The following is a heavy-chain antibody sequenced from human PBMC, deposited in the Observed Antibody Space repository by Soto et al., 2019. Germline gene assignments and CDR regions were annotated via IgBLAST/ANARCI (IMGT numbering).Heavy chain of an antibody. CDR2: ISGSGSST. CDR1: GFISSNYA. D-gene: IGHD6-6*01. CDR3: VREASSSGLHLDH. Sequence: GGSLRLSCAASGFISSNYAMSWVRQAPGKGLEWVSFISGSGSSTYYADSVKGRFTISRGNSKNTLYLQMNSLRAEDAAVYYCVREASSSGLHLDHWGRGTLVTVSS. J-gene: IGHJ4*02. V-gene: IGHV3-23*01.